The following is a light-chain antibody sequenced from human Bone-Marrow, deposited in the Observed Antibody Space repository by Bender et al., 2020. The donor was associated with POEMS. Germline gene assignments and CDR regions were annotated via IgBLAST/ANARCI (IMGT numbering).Light chain of an antibody. V-gene: IGLV3-1*01. CDR3: QAWDRSTLV. CDR1: KLGESY. CDR2: HDT. Sequence: SFELSQPPSLSVSPGQTATITCSGDKLGESYSSWYQQKPGQPPMLVIYHDTKRPSGIPDRFGGSTSGNTVTLTISETQTTDEADYYCQAWDRSTLVFGGGTKLTVL. J-gene: IGLJ2*01.